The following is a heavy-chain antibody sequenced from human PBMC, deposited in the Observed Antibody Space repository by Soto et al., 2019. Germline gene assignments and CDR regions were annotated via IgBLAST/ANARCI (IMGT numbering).Heavy chain of an antibody. CDR2: IFPGGST. D-gene: IGHD2-15*01. CDR3: ARRALPHAFVDY. Sequence: EVQLMESGGGLVQPGGSLRLSCAASGFTVSSNFMNWVRQAPGKGLEWLSVIFPGGSTYYADSMKGRFTISRDISKNRVFLQMNSLRAEDTAVYFCARRALPHAFVDYWGQGILVTVSS. J-gene: IGHJ4*02. V-gene: IGHV3-66*01. CDR1: GFTVSSNF.